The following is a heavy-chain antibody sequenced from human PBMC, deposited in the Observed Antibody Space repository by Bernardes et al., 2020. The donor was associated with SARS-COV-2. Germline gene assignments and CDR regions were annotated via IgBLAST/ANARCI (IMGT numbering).Heavy chain of an antibody. Sequence: GGSLRLSCAASGFTFSTYWMHWVRQAPGEGLVWVSRINNDGTTTAYADSVKGRFTISRDNANNTLYLQMSNLRGADTAFYYCARDWGHSYGYDYWGQGVLVTVSS. CDR1: GFTFSTYW. J-gene: IGHJ4*02. V-gene: IGHV3-74*01. CDR3: ARDWGHSYGYDY. CDR2: INNDGTTT. D-gene: IGHD3-16*01.